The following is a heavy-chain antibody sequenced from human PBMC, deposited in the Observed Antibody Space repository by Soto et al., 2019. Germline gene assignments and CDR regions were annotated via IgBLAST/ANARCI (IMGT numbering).Heavy chain of an antibody. V-gene: IGHV4-34*01. D-gene: IGHD6-13*01. Sequence: SETLSLTCAVYGGSFSGYYWSWIRQPPGKGLEWIGEINHSGSTNYNPSLKSRVTISVDTSKNQFSLKLNSVTAADTAVYYCARGPIAAAGIDGMDVWGQGTTVTVSS. CDR3: ARGPIAAAGIDGMDV. CDR1: GGSFSGYY. J-gene: IGHJ6*02. CDR2: INHSGST.